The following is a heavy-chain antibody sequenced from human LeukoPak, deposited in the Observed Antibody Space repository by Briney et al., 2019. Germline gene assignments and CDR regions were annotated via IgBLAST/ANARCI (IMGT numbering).Heavy chain of an antibody. V-gene: IGHV4-59*01. CDR3: ARDLYGYNSFDY. CDR1: GGSISNYY. D-gene: IGHD5-24*01. Sequence: SETLSLTCTVSGGSISNYYWTWIRQPPGKGLEWIGYIYYSGSTNYNPSLKSRASISVDTSKNQFSLKLSSVTAADTAVYYCARDLYGYNSFDYWGQGTLVTVSS. CDR2: IYYSGST. J-gene: IGHJ4*02.